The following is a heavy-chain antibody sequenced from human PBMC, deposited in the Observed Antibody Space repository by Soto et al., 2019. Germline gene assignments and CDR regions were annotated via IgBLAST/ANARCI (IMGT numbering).Heavy chain of an antibody. CDR3: ARRAETNGWNGFGADKYYFDF. J-gene: IGHJ4*02. CDR2: MNPNTGNS. D-gene: IGHD1-1*01. CDR1: GYTFTSYD. Sequence: ASVKVSCKASGYTFTSYDIYWVRQATGQGLEWMGWMNPNTGNSVYAQKFQGRVTMTSDTSISTAHMELSSLRSEDTAVYYCARRAETNGWNGFGADKYYFDFWGQGTLVTVSS. V-gene: IGHV1-8*01.